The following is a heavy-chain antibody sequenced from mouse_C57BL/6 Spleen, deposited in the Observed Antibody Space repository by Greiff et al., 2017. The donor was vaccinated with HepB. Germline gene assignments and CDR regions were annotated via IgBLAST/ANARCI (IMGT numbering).Heavy chain of an antibody. V-gene: IGHV1-80*01. D-gene: IGHD1-1*01. CDR3: SRVDYYGSSYVYFDV. CDR2: IYPGDGDT. CDR1: GYAFSSYW. Sequence: QVHVKQSGAELVKPGASVKISCKASGYAFSSYWMNWVKQRPGKGLEWIGQIYPGDGDTNYNGKFKGKATLTADKSSSTAYMQLSSLTSEDSAVYFCSRVDYYGSSYVYFDVWGTGTTVTVSS. J-gene: IGHJ1*03.